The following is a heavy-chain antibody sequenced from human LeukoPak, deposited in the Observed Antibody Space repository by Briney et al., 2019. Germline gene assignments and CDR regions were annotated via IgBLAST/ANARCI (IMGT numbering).Heavy chain of an antibody. CDR2: INSDGSWT. CDR1: GNYW. J-gene: IGHJ4*01. D-gene: IGHD2-2*01. Sequence: GGSLRLSCAASGNYWMHWVRQAPGKGLVWVSHINSDGSWTSYADSVKGRFTISKDNAKNTVYLQMNNLRAEDTAVYYCARTSSPYDYWGHGTLVTVSS. CDR3: ARTSSPYDY. V-gene: IGHV3-74*01.